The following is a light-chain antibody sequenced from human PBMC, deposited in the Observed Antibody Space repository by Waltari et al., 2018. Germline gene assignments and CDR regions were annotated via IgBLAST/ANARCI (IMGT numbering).Light chain of an antibody. Sequence: QSALTQPASVSGTLGQSITISCTGTTSDVGNYDLVSWYQQHPGKAPKLLICEVIKRPSGGSSRFSGSKSGNTASLTISGLQAEDETDYYCCSYAGRGTYVFGSGTKVTVL. CDR3: CSYAGRGTYV. CDR2: EVI. V-gene: IGLV2-23*02. J-gene: IGLJ1*01. CDR1: TSDVGNYDL.